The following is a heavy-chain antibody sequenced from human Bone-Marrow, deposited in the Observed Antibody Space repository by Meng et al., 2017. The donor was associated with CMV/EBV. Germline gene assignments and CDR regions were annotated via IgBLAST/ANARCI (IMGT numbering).Heavy chain of an antibody. CDR1: GFTFDDYG. CDR3: ARDRGYSNRGANWFDP. CDR2: INWNGGST. V-gene: IGHV3-20*01. D-gene: IGHD4-11*01. Sequence: GESLKISCAASGFTFDDYGMSWVRQAPGKGLEWVSGINWNGGSTGYADSVKGRFTISRDNAKNSLYLQMNSLRAEDTALYHCARDRGYSNRGANWFDPWGQGTLVTGSS. J-gene: IGHJ5*02.